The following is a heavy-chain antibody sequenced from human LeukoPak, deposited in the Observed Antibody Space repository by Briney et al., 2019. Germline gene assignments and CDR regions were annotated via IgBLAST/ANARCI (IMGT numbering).Heavy chain of an antibody. Sequence: PGRSLRLSCAASGFTFSSYEMNWVRQAPGKGLDWVSYISSSGNTIYYADSVKGRFTISRDNSKNTLFLQMNSLRAEDTAIYYCTKAPIVSCSGAFCYPFDSWGQGTLVTVSS. V-gene: IGHV3-48*03. CDR2: ISSSGNTI. D-gene: IGHD2-15*01. J-gene: IGHJ4*02. CDR1: GFTFSSYE. CDR3: TKAPIVSCSGAFCYPFDS.